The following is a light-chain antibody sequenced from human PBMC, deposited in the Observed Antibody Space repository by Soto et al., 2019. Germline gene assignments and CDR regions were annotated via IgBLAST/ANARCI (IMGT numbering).Light chain of an antibody. Sequence: QSVLTQPASVSGSPGQSITISCTGTSSDVGGYNYVSWYQHHPGRAPKLMIYDVSNRPSGVSNRFSGSKSGNTASLTISGLQAEDEAEYYCSSYTSSSTVLFGGGTQLTVL. V-gene: IGLV2-14*03. CDR2: DVS. CDR1: SSDVGGYNY. J-gene: IGLJ2*01. CDR3: SSYTSSSTVL.